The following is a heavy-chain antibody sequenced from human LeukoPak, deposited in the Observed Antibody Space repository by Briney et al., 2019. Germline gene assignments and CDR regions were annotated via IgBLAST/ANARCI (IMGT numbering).Heavy chain of an antibody. CDR2: IWYDGSNK. V-gene: IGHV3-33*01. CDR3: ARDWSDTAVDY. CDR1: GFTFSSYG. D-gene: IGHD5-18*01. J-gene: IGHJ4*02. Sequence: GGSLRLSCAASGFTFSSYGMPWARQAPGRGLEWVAVIWYDGSNKYYADSVKGRVTISRDNSKNTLYLQMNSLRAEDTAVYYCARDWSDTAVDYWGQGTLVTVSS.